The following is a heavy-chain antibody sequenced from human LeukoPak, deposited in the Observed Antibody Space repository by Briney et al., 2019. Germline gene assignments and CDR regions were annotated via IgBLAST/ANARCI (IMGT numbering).Heavy chain of an antibody. D-gene: IGHD6-6*01. J-gene: IGHJ4*02. V-gene: IGHV1-2*02. CDR2: ISPNSGGT. Sequence: ASVKVSCKASGYTFTGYYMHWVRQAPGQGLEWMGWISPNSGGTNYAQKFQGRVTMTRDTSISTAYMELSRLRSDDTAVYYCARLDVAAQLLVDWGQGTLVTVSS. CDR1: GYTFTGYY. CDR3: ARLDVAAQLLVD.